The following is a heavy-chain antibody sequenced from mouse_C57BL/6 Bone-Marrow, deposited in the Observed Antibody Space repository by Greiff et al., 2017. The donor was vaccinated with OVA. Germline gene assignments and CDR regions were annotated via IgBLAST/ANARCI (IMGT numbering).Heavy chain of an antibody. CDR3: TNPFITTVVATRYFDV. Sequence: VQLQQSGAELVRPGASVKLSCTASGFNIQDYYMHWVKQRPEQGLEWIGRIDPEDGDTEYAPKFQGKATMTADTSSNTAYLQLSSLTSEDTAVYYCTNPFITTVVATRYFDVWGTGTTVTVSS. CDR2: IDPEDGDT. CDR1: GFNIQDYY. V-gene: IGHV14-1*01. D-gene: IGHD1-1*01. J-gene: IGHJ1*03.